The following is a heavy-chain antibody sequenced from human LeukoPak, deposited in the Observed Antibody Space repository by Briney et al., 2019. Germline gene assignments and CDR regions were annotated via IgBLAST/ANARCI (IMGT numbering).Heavy chain of an antibody. CDR3: ARGIVVKPSANWFDP. J-gene: IGHJ5*02. D-gene: IGHD2-2*01. V-gene: IGHV1-3*01. CDR1: GYIFTTYA. Sequence: ASVKVSCKTSGYIFTTYAIHWVRQAPGQRLEWMSLINADDGNTRYSQRFQGRVTITRDTSANTAYMELSSLRFEDTAVYYCARGIVVKPSANWFDPWGQGTPVTVSS. CDR2: INADDGNT.